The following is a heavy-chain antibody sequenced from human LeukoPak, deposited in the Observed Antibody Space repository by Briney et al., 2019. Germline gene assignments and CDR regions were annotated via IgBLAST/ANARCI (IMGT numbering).Heavy chain of an antibody. D-gene: IGHD6-13*01. V-gene: IGHV4-59*01. CDR1: GGSISSYY. CDR2: IYYSGST. Sequence: SETLSLTCTVSGGSISSYYWSWIQQPPGKGLEWIGYIYYSGSTYYNPSLKSRVTISVDTSKNQFSLKLSSVTAADTAVYYCARPGIAAADWYFDLWGRGTLVTVSS. CDR3: ARPGIAAADWYFDL. J-gene: IGHJ2*01.